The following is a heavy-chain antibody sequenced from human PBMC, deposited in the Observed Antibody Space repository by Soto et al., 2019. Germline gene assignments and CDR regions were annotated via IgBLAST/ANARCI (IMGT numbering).Heavy chain of an antibody. CDR2: IYYSGST. CDR1: GGSISSYY. Sequence: SETLSLTCTVSGGSISSYYWSRIRQPPGKGLEWIGYIYYSGSTNYNPSLKSRVAISVDTSKDQFSLKLNSVTAADTAVYYCARDVGSSHGPGHPHYFDYWGQGTLVTVSS. V-gene: IGHV4-59*12. D-gene: IGHD2-2*01. J-gene: IGHJ4*02. CDR3: ARDVGSSHGPGHPHYFDY.